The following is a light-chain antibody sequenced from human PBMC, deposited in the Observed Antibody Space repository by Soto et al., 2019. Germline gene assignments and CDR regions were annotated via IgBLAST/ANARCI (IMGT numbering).Light chain of an antibody. CDR2: GSS. CDR1: QSVSTN. J-gene: IGKJ5*01. CDR3: QQYNNWPPLT. Sequence: EIVMAQSPATLAASQGERATLSCRASQSVSTNVASYRQQPREAPRLLLYGSSTRATGIPPRFSGSGSGTAFTPPISSLKSEDFAVYYCQQYNNWPPLTFGQGTRVEI. V-gene: IGKV3-15*01.